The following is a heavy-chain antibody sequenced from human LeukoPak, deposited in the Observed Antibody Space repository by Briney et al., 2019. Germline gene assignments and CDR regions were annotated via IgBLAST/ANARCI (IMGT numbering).Heavy chain of an antibody. D-gene: IGHD5-12*01. V-gene: IGHV4-4*07. CDR3: ARVDIRTAFFDY. CDR1: GGSINSYY. J-gene: IGHJ4*02. Sequence: PSETLSLTCTVSGGSINSYYWSWIRQPAVKGLEWIGRIYSSGSTGYNPSLKSRVTMSLDTSKNQFSLNLSSVTAADTAVYYCARVDIRTAFFDYWGQGTLVTVSS. CDR2: IYSSGST.